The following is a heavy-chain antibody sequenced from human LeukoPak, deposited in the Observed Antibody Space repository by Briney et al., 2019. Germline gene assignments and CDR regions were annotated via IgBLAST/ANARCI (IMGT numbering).Heavy chain of an antibody. D-gene: IGHD7-27*01. CDR3: APQLGRLTDY. Sequence: VASVKVSCKASGYTFTAYNMDWVRQAPGQGLEWMGWINPNSGATNYAQKFQGRVTMTRDTTVSTAYMELSRLRSDDTAVYFCAPQLGRLTDYWGQGTPVTVSS. CDR1: GYTFTAYN. V-gene: IGHV1-2*02. CDR2: INPNSGAT. J-gene: IGHJ4*02.